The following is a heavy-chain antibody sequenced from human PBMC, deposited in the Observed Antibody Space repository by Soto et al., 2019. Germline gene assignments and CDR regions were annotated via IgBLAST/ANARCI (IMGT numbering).Heavy chain of an antibody. D-gene: IGHD3-10*01. CDR3: AADSTMVGGVLIGGGLDY. Sequence: QMQLVQSGPEVKKPGTSVKVSCKASGFTFTSSAVQWVRQARGQRLEWIGWIVVGSGNTNYAQKFQERVTITRDMSTSTAYMELSSLRSEDTAVYYCAADSTMVGGVLIGGGLDYWGQGTLVTVSS. CDR2: IVVGSGNT. J-gene: IGHJ4*02. V-gene: IGHV1-58*01. CDR1: GFTFTSSA.